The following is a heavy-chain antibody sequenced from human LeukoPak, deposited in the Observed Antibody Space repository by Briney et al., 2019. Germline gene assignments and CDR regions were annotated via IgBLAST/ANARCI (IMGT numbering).Heavy chain of an antibody. CDR3: ARARTVTTSWFDP. D-gene: IGHD4-17*01. Sequence: SETLSLTCTVSGGSISSYYWSWIRQPPGKGLEWIGEINHSGSTNYNPSLKSRVTISVDTSKNQFSLKLSSVTAADTAVYYCARARTVTTSWFDPWGQGTLVTVSS. CDR2: INHSGST. J-gene: IGHJ5*02. CDR1: GGSISSYY. V-gene: IGHV4-34*01.